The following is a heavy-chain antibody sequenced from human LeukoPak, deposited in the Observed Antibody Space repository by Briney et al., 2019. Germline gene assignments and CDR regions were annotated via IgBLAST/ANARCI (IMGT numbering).Heavy chain of an antibody. CDR3: ARGEIWSRYYSYYYYYMDV. J-gene: IGHJ6*03. CDR1: GYTFTSYD. CDR2: MNPNSGNT. Sequence: GASVKVSCKASGYTFTSYDINWVRQATGQGLEWMGWMNPNSGNTGYAQKFQGRVTMTRNTSRSTAYMELSSLRSEDTAVYYCARGEIWSRYYSYYYYYMDVWGKGTTVTVSS. D-gene: IGHD3-3*01. V-gene: IGHV1-8*01.